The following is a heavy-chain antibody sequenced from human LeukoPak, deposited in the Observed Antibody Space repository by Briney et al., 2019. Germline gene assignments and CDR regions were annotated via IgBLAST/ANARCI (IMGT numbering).Heavy chain of an antibody. J-gene: IGHJ5*02. CDR1: GYSINSAYC. Sequence: PSETLSLTCAVSGYSINSAYCWGWIRQPPGKGLEWIASMYHSGITYYNSSLKSRATISVDTSKNQFSLKLNSVTAADTSVYYCARLTPGKNWFDPWGHGTLVTVSS. V-gene: IGHV4-38-2*01. CDR3: ARLTPGKNWFDP. CDR2: MYHSGIT. D-gene: IGHD3-10*01.